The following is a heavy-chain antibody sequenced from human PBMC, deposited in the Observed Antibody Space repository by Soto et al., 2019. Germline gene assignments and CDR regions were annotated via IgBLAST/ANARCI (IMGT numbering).Heavy chain of an antibody. V-gene: IGHV3-30-3*01. D-gene: IGHD3-22*01. CDR3: ARNCDSSGYYPYSFDY. CDR1: GFTFSSYA. CDR2: ISYDGSNK. J-gene: IGHJ4*02. Sequence: GGSLRLSCAASGFTFSSYAMHWVRQAPGKGLEWVAVISYDGSNKYYADSVKGRFTISRDNSKNTLYLQMNSLRAEDTAVYYCARNCDSSGYYPYSFDYWGQGTLVTVSS.